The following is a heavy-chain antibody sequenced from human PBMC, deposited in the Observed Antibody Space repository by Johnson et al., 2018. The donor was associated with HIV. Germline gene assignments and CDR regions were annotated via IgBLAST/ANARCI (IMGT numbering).Heavy chain of an antibody. CDR3: AKGLWGGSYVRVAFDI. J-gene: IGHJ3*02. V-gene: IGHV3-30*18. Sequence: QVQLVESGGGVVQPGRSLRLSCAASGFSFSNYGMHWVRQAPGKGLEWVVVISYDGSNKYYADSVKGRFTISRDNSNNTLFLQMNSLRAEDTAIYYCAKGLWGGSYVRVAFDIWGQGTMVTVSS. CDR2: ISYDGSNK. D-gene: IGHD1-26*01. CDR1: GFSFSNYG.